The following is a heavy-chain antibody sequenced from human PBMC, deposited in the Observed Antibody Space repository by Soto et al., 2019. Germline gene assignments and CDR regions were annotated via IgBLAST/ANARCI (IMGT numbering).Heavy chain of an antibody. D-gene: IGHD2-2*01. CDR1: GYTFSNYG. CDR3: ARVVPGAEAFLGP. Sequence: ASVKVSCKTSGYTFSNYGITWVRQAPGQPLEWLGWVSLYSDGTNYAQKFQGRVSMTTDTSTTTAYMELRSLRSDDTAVYYCARVVPGAEAFLGPWGQGTMLTVYS. CDR2: VSLYSDGT. J-gene: IGHJ5*02. V-gene: IGHV1-18*01.